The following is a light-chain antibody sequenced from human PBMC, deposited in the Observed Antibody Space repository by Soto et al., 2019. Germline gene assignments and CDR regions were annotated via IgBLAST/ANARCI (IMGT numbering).Light chain of an antibody. Sequence: DIQMTQSPSSLSASVGDRVTITCRASQDIAIYLAWYQQKPGEAPKLLIYAASTLYGGVPSRFSGSGSETDFTLTISSLQPEDVATYYCQKYNSAPQTFGQGTKVDIK. V-gene: IGKV1-27*01. CDR3: QKYNSAPQT. J-gene: IGKJ1*01. CDR1: QDIAIY. CDR2: AAS.